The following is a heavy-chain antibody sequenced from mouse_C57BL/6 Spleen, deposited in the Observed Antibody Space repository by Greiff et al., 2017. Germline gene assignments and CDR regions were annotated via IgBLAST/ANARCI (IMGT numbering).Heavy chain of an antibody. J-gene: IGHJ1*03. D-gene: IGHD1-1*01. CDR2: IHPNSGST. CDR3: ARGGSSYDWYFDV. CDR1: GYTFTSYW. Sequence: QVQLQQPGAELVKPGASAKLSCKASGYTFTSYWMHWVKQRPGQGLEWIGMIHPNSGSTNYNEKFKSKATLTVDKSSSTAYMQLSSLTSEDSAVYYCARGGSSYDWYFDVWGTGTTVTVSS. V-gene: IGHV1-64*01.